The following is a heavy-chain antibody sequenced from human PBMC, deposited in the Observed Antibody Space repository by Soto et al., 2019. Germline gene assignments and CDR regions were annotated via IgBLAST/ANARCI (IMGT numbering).Heavy chain of an antibody. J-gene: IGHJ6*02. D-gene: IGHD5-18*01. CDR1: GGSVSSDNYY. Sequence: QVHLQESGPGLVKPSETLSLTCTVSGGSVSSDNYYWTWIRQPPGKGLEWIGYIYYSGSNNYNPSLKRRVTISVDTSKNQFSLKLSSVPAADTAVYYCARECIVTYYYYLVDVWGQGTTVTVSS. CDR3: ARECIVTYYYYLVDV. V-gene: IGHV4-61*01. CDR2: IYYSGSN.